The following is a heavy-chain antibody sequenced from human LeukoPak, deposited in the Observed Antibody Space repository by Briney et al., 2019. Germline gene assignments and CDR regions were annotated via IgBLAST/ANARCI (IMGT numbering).Heavy chain of an antibody. CDR3: ARDLGYSSSEDAFDI. D-gene: IGHD6-6*01. CDR2: ISSSGSTI. J-gene: IGHJ3*02. Sequence: GGSLRLSCAASGFTFSSYEMNWVRQAPGKGLEWVSYISSSGSTIYYADSVKGRFTISRDNAKNSLYLQMNSLRAEDTAGYYCARDLGYSSSEDAFDIWGQGTMVTVSS. CDR1: GFTFSSYE. V-gene: IGHV3-48*03.